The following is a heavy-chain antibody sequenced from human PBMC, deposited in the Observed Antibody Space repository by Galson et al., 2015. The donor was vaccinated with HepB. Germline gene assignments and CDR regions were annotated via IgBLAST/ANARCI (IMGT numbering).Heavy chain of an antibody. CDR1: GYTFTSYY. Sequence: SVKVSCKASGYTFTSYYMHWVRQAPGQGLEWMGIINPSGGSTSYAQKFQGRVTMTRDTSTSTVYMELSSLRSEDTAVYYCARGDTAMEEGWYFDLWGRGTLVTVSS. CDR3: ARGDTAMEEGWYFDL. CDR2: INPSGGST. D-gene: IGHD5-18*01. J-gene: IGHJ2*01. V-gene: IGHV1-46*01.